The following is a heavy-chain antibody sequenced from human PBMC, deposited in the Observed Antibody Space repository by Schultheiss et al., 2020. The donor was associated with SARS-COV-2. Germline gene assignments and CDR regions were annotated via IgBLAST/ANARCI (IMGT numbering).Heavy chain of an antibody. CDR1: GFTFSSYA. CDR2: ISGSGATT. D-gene: IGHD3-3*01. V-gene: IGHV3-23*01. J-gene: IGHJ6*03. CDR3: AVFSDYDFWSGYMDV. Sequence: GGSLRLSCAASGFTFSSYAMSWVRQAPGKGLEWVSAISGSGATTYYADSVKGRFTISRDNSKNTLYLQMNSLRAEDTAVYYCAVFSDYDFWSGYMDVWGKGTTVTVSS.